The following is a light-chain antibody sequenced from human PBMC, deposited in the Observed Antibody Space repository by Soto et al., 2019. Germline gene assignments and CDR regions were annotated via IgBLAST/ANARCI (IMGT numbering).Light chain of an antibody. J-gene: IGKJ2*01. CDR2: GAS. Sequence: EIGLTQSPGTLSLSPGERATLSCSASQSVSSSYLAWYQQKPGQAPRLLIYGASSRATGIPDRFSGSGSGTDFTITISRLEPEDFAVYYCQQYGSSPPYTFGQGTKLEIK. V-gene: IGKV3-20*01. CDR3: QQYGSSPPYT. CDR1: QSVSSSY.